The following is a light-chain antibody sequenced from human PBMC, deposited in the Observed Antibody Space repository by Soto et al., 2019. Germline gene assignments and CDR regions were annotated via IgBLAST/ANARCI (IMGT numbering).Light chain of an antibody. J-gene: IGKJ4*01. V-gene: IGKV3D-15*01. Sequence: EIVMTQSQATLSVSPGERATLSCRASQSVSSNLAWYQQKHGQAPRILIYGASSRDTGIPDRFSGGGSGTDFTLTISSLEPEDFEVYYCQQFSSYPLTFGGGTKVDIK. CDR3: QQFSSYPLT. CDR1: QSVSSN. CDR2: GAS.